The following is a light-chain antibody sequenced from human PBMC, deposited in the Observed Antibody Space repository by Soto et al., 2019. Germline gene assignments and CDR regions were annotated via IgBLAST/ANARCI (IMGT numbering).Light chain of an antibody. Sequence: DIVMTQSPDSLAMSLGERATINCKSSQSVLYTLNKRNYLSRYQQKPGQPPKLLIYWAYTRDSGVPDRFSGSGSGTEFTLTISSLQAEDAAVYYCQQYYTTPTITFGQGTRLEIK. CDR2: WAY. V-gene: IGKV4-1*01. CDR3: QQYYTTPTIT. CDR1: QSVLYTLNKRNY. J-gene: IGKJ5*01.